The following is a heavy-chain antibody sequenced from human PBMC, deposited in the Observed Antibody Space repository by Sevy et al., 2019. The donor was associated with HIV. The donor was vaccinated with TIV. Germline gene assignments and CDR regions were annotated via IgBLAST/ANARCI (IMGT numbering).Heavy chain of an antibody. CDR2: MNPNSGNT. CDR3: ARAAVVVPAAILDYYYYGMDV. V-gene: IGHV1-8*01. J-gene: IGHJ6*02. Sequence: ASVKVSCKASGYTFTSYDINWVRQATGQGLEWMGWMNPNSGNTGYAQKFQGRVTMTRNTSISTAYMELSSLGSEDTAVYYCARAAVVVPAAILDYYYYGMDVWGQGTTVTVSS. D-gene: IGHD2-2*02. CDR1: GYTFTSYD.